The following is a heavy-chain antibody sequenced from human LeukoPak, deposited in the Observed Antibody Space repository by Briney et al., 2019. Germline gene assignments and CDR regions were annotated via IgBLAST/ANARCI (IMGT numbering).Heavy chain of an antibody. D-gene: IGHD1-7*01. CDR2: IYTSGST. Sequence: SQTLSLTCTVSGGSISSGSYYWSWIRQPAGKGLEWIGRIYTSGSTNYNPSLKSRVTISVDTSKNQFSLKLSSVTAADTAVYYCARDLVEDVYNWNYGDYWGQGTLVTVSS. CDR3: ARDLVEDVYNWNYGDY. J-gene: IGHJ4*02. V-gene: IGHV4-61*02. CDR1: GGSISSGSYY.